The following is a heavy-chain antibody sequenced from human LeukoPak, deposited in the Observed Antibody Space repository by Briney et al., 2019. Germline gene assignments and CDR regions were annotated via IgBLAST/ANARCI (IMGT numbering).Heavy chain of an antibody. D-gene: IGHD2-2*01. CDR3: ARERYCSSTSCPPDAFDI. V-gene: IGHV3-30-3*01. CDR2: ISYDGSNK. J-gene: IGHJ3*02. Sequence: GRSLRLSCAASGFTFSSYAMHWVRQAPGKGLEWVAVISYDGSNKYYADSVKGRFTISRDNSKNTLYLQMNSLRAEDTAVYYCARERYCSSTSCPPDAFDIWGQGTMVTVSS. CDR1: GFTFSSYA.